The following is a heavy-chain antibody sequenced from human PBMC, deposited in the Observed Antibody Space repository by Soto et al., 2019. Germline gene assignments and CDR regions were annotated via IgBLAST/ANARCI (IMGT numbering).Heavy chain of an antibody. CDR2: ISTYNGDT. Sequence: VQLVQSGAEVKKPGASVKVSCKASGYTFSRSGISWVRQAPGQGLEWMGCISTYNGDTNYAQKVQGRVTMTTDTSTSTAFMGLMSLRSDDTAVYYCARSGSVPYYYSGLDVWGQGTTVTVSS. CDR1: GYTFSRSG. V-gene: IGHV1-18*01. CDR3: ARSGSVPYYYSGLDV. J-gene: IGHJ6*02. D-gene: IGHD1-26*01.